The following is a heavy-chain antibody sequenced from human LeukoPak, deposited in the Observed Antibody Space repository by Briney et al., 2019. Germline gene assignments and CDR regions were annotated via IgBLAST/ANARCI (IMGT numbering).Heavy chain of an antibody. D-gene: IGHD6-6*01. Sequence: VSYISSSGSTIYYADSVKGRFTISRDNAKNSLYLQMNSLRAEDTAVYYCARTSAARYAFDIWGQGTMVTVSS. CDR3: ARTSAARYAFDI. CDR2: ISSSGSTI. J-gene: IGHJ3*02. V-gene: IGHV3-48*03.